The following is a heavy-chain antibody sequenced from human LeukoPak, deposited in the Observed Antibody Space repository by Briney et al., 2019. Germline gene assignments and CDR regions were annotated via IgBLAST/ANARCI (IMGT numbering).Heavy chain of an antibody. Sequence: PSETLSLTCTVSGGSISSYYWSWIRQPPGKGLEWIGYIYYSGSTNYNPSLKSRVTISVDTSKNQFSLKLSSVTAADTAVYYCARAGAYSSSWYYFDYWGQGTLVTVSS. CDR1: GGSISSYY. D-gene: IGHD6-13*01. V-gene: IGHV4-59*01. J-gene: IGHJ4*02. CDR2: IYYSGST. CDR3: ARAGAYSSSWYYFDY.